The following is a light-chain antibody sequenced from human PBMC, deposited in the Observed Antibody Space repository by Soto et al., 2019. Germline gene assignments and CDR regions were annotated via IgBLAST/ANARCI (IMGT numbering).Light chain of an antibody. CDR3: QSYDSSLSGSNV. CDR2: GNG. Sequence: QSVLTQPPSVSGAPGQRVTISCTGSSSNIGAGYDVHWYQQLPGTAPKLLIYGNGNRPSGVPDRFSGSKSGTSASLAITGLQAEDEADYYCQSYDSSLSGSNVFGTGTKVTV. J-gene: IGLJ1*01. V-gene: IGLV1-40*01. CDR1: SSNIGAGYD.